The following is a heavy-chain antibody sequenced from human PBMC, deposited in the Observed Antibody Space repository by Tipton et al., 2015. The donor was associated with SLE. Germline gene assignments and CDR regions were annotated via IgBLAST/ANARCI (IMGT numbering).Heavy chain of an antibody. CDR2: IYYSGST. D-gene: IGHD1-26*01. J-gene: IGHJ5*02. V-gene: IGHV4-59*01. CDR1: GGSISSYY. CDR3: ARGSGEGDWFDP. Sequence: TLSLTCTVPGGSISSYYWSWIRQPPGKGLEWIGFIYYSGSTNYNPSLKSRVTISVDTSKSQFSLKLSSVTAADTAVYYCARGSGEGDWFDPWGQGTLVTVSS.